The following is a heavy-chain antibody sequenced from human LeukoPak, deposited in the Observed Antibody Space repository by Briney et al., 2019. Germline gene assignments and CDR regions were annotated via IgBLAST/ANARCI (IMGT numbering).Heavy chain of an antibody. Sequence: GGSLRLSCAASGFTFSNTWMYWVRQGPGKGLVWVSRIYNDETSATYADSVKGRFTISRDNAKNTLYLQMDSLRVHDTAVYYYARGAPIDYWGQGTLVTVSS. V-gene: IGHV3-74*01. CDR1: GFTFSNTW. CDR2: IYNDETSA. CDR3: ARGAPIDY. J-gene: IGHJ4*02.